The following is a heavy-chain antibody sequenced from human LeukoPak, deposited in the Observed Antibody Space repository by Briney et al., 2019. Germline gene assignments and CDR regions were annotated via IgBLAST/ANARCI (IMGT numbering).Heavy chain of an antibody. CDR2: IIPILGIA. Sequence: ASVKVSCKASGGTFSSYAISWVRQAPGQGLEWMGRIIPILGIANYAQKFQGRVTMTEDTSTDTAYMELSSLRSEDTAVYYCATDHSSGPDFDYWGQGTLVTVSS. CDR1: GGTFSSYA. J-gene: IGHJ4*02. CDR3: ATDHSSGPDFDY. V-gene: IGHV1-69*04. D-gene: IGHD6-19*01.